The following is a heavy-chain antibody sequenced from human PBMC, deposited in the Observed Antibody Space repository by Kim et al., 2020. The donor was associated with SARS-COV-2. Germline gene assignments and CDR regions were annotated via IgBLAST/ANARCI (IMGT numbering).Heavy chain of an antibody. CDR2: INHSGST. V-gene: IGHV4-34*01. CDR1: GGSFSGYY. J-gene: IGHJ6*03. Sequence: SETLSLTCAVYGGSFSGYYWSWIRQPPGKGLEWIGEINHSGSTNYNPSLKSRVTISVDTSKNQFSLKLSSVTAADTAVYYCAREVNPREYYYYYMDVWGKGTTVTVSS. CDR3: AREVNPREYYYYYMDV.